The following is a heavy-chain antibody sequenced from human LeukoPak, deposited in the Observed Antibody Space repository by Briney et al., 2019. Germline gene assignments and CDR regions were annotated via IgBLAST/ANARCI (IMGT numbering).Heavy chain of an antibody. CDR1: GYTFTAYY. J-gene: IGHJ5*02. CDR3: ARGTITIFGVVFTENWFDP. Sequence: GASVKVSCKASGYTFTAYYMHWLRQAPGQGLEWMGWINPNSGGTNYAQKFQGRVTMTRDTSISTAYMELSRLRSDDTAVYYCARGTITIFGVVFTENWFDPWGQGTLVTVSS. D-gene: IGHD3-3*01. CDR2: INPNSGGT. V-gene: IGHV1-2*02.